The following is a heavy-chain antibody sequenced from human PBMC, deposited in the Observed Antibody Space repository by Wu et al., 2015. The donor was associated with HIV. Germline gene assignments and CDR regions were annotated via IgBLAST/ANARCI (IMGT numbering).Heavy chain of an antibody. D-gene: IGHD5-12*01. J-gene: IGHJ6*02. CDR3: AMEHSGYDWLGYYYYYGMDV. CDR2: MNPXSGGA. V-gene: IGHV1-2*02. Sequence: QVHLVQSGAELRKPGASVRVSCTASGYTFTDYYIHWIRQAPGQGLEWMGWMNPXSGGAHSAQTFQGRVTMTRDTSLNTAYLDLSTLTSDDTAVYFCAMEHSGYDWLGYYYYYGMDVWGQGP. CDR1: GYTFTDYY.